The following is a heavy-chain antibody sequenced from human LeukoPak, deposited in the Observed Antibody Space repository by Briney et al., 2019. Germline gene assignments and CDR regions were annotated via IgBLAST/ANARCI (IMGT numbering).Heavy chain of an antibody. J-gene: IGHJ6*04. CDR3: ARGLHYYGSGSYYYYGMDV. CDR2: INHSGST. V-gene: IGHV4-34*01. Sequence: SETLSLTCAVYGGSFSGYYWSWIRQPPGKGLEWIGEINHSGSTNYNPSLKSRVTISVDTSKNQFSLKLSSVTAADTAVYYCARGLHYYGSGSYYYYGMDVWGKGPRSPSPQ. D-gene: IGHD3-10*01. CDR1: GGSFSGYY.